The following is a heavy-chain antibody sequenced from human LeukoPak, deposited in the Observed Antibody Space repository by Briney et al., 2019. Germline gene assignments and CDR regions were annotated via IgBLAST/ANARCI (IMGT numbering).Heavy chain of an antibody. J-gene: IGHJ4*02. CDR2: MNPNSGNT. CDR1: GYTFTSSD. D-gene: IGHD2-15*01. Sequence: GASVKVSCKASGYTFTSSDINWVRQATGQGLEWMGWMNPNSGNTGYAQKFQGRVTMTRNTSISTAYMELSSLRPEDTAVYYCARVTSGEVAMNWGQGTLVTVSS. CDR3: ARVTSGEVAMN. V-gene: IGHV1-8*01.